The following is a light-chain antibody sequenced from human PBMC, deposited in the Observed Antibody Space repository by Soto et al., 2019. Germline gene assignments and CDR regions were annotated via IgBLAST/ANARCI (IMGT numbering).Light chain of an antibody. V-gene: IGKV1-39*01. CDR3: QKYNSAPLT. Sequence: DIPMTQSQSSLSASVEDRVIITFRASQSISSHLNWYQQKPGKAPKLLIFAASSLQSGVPSRFSGSGSGTDFTLTISSLQPEDVAAYYCQKYNSAPLTFGGGTKVDI. CDR2: AAS. J-gene: IGKJ4*01. CDR1: QSISSH.